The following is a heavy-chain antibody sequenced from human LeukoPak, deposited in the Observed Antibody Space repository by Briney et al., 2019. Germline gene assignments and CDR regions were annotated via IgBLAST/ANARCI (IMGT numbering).Heavy chain of an antibody. CDR2: INPNRGGT. Sequence: VASVKVSCKASGYTFTGYYMNWVRQAPGQGLEWMGWINPNRGGTNYAQKFQGRVTMTRDTSISTAYMELSSLRSEDTAVYYCATGAGRHSSSWYEPPSFDYWGQGTLVTVSS. CDR3: ATGAGRHSSSWYEPPSFDY. CDR1: GYTFTGYY. J-gene: IGHJ4*02. D-gene: IGHD6-13*01. V-gene: IGHV1-2*02.